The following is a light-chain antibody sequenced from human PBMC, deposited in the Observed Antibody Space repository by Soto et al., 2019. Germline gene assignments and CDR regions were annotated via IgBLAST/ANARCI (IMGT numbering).Light chain of an antibody. CDR1: QNINIW. Sequence: VQMTQSPSTLCACVLYIVSITCLGSQNINIWLAWYQQKPGKAPKLLIYNAAYLESGVPSRFSGSGSGTEFTLTISSLQPDDFAIYYCQQYNGDSRGFGQGTKVDIK. V-gene: IGKV1-5*01. CDR3: QQYNGDSRG. CDR2: NAA. J-gene: IGKJ1*01.